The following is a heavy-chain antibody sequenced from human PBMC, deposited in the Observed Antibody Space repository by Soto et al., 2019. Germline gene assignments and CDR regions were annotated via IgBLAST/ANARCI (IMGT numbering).Heavy chain of an antibody. D-gene: IGHD1-26*01. Sequence: PGGSRRLSCAASGFTFRSYGMHWVRQAPGKGLEWVAVIWYDGSNKYYADSVKGRFTISRDNSKNTLYLQMNSLRAEDTGVYYCARSWVPHSGSYNFDYWGHGTPVTVSS. J-gene: IGHJ4*01. V-gene: IGHV3-33*01. CDR2: IWYDGSNK. CDR1: GFTFRSYG. CDR3: ARSWVPHSGSYNFDY.